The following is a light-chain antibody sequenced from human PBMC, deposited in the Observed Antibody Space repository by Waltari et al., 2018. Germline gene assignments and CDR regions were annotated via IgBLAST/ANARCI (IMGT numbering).Light chain of an antibody. V-gene: IGLV1-36*01. Sequence: QSVLTQPPSVSEAPRQRVTISCSGSSSNIGNNAVNWYQQLPGKAPKLLIYYDDLLPSGGSDRFSGSKSGTSASLAISGLQSEDEADYYCAAWDDSLNGYVFGTGTKVTVL. CDR2: YDD. CDR3: AAWDDSLNGYV. CDR1: SSNIGNNA. J-gene: IGLJ1*01.